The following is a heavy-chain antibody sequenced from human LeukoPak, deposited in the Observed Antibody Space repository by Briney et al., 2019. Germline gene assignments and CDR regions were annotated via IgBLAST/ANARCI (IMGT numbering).Heavy chain of an antibody. CDR2: ISYDGSNK. CDR1: GFTFSSYG. J-gene: IGHJ4*02. V-gene: IGHV3-30*18. D-gene: IGHD6-13*01. CDR3: AKGARIAAARAHFDY. Sequence: GGSPRLSCAASGFTFSSYGMHWVRQAPGKGLEWVAVISYDGSNKYYADSVKGRFTISRDNSKNTLYLQMNSLRAEDTAVYYCAKGARIAAARAHFDYWGQGTLVTVSS.